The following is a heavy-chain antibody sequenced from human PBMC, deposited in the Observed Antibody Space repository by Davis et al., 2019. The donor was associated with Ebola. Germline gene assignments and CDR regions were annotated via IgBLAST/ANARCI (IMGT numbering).Heavy chain of an antibody. CDR2: IIPLFGTA. V-gene: IGHV1-69*05. D-gene: IGHD1-26*01. CDR1: GGAFSRYD. CDR3: ARGGGSHFPLDN. Sequence: SVKVSCKASGGAFSRYDISWVRQAPGQGPEWMGGIIPLFGTANYAQKFQGRVTMTRVTSITTAYMELSNLRSEDTAVYYCARGGGSHFPLDNWGQGTLVTVSS. J-gene: IGHJ4*02.